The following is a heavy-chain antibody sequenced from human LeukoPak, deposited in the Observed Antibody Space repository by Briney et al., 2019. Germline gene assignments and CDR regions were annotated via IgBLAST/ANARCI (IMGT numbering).Heavy chain of an antibody. Sequence: SETLSLTCTVSGGSISSYYWSWIRQPPGKGLEWIGYIYYSGSTNYNPSLKSRVTISVDTSKNQFSLKLSSVTAADTAVHYCAGGRVPGLFDPWGQGTLVTVSS. D-gene: IGHD1-1*01. CDR2: IYYSGST. V-gene: IGHV4-59*01. CDR3: AGGRVPGLFDP. J-gene: IGHJ5*02. CDR1: GGSISSYY.